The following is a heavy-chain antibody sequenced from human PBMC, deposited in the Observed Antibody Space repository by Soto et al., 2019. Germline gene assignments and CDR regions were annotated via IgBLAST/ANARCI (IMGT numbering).Heavy chain of an antibody. CDR1: GGSISSYY. D-gene: IGHD4-17*01. J-gene: IGHJ4*02. CDR3: ARRYGRYFDY. CDR2: IYYSGST. Sequence: QVQLQESGPGLVKPSETLSLTCTVSGGSISSYYWSWIRQPPGKGLAWIGYIYYSGSTNYNPSLKSRVTISVDTSKNQFSLKVSSVTAADTAVYYCARRYGRYFDYWGQGTLVTVSS. V-gene: IGHV4-59*08.